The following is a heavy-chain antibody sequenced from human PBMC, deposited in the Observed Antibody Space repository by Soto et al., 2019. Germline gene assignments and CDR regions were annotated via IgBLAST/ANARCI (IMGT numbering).Heavy chain of an antibody. J-gene: IGHJ6*03. D-gene: IGHD6-13*01. Sequence: QVQLVQSGAEVKKPGASGKVSCKASGYTFTSYGISWVRQAPGQGLEWMGWISAYNGNTNYAQKLQGRVTMTPDPATSTAYLELRSLGADDTAVYYCARESLGFSSSWYGDFYYHMDVWGKGTTVTVSS. CDR1: GYTFTSYG. CDR2: ISAYNGNT. CDR3: ARESLGFSSSWYGDFYYHMDV. V-gene: IGHV1-18*01.